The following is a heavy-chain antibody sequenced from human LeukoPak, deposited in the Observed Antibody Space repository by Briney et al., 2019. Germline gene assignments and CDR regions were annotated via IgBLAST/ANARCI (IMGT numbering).Heavy chain of an antibody. CDR2: IKPDGSEK. J-gene: IGHJ4*02. V-gene: IGHV3-7*03. Sequence: GGSLRLSCAASGFNFSSYWMTWLRQAPGKGLEWVANIKPDGSEKYYVDSVKGRFTISRDNAMNSLYVQMNSLRADDTAVYYCGRGRGAYVAIDYWGQGTLVTVSS. CDR3: GRGRGAYVAIDY. D-gene: IGHD1-26*01. CDR1: GFNFSSYW.